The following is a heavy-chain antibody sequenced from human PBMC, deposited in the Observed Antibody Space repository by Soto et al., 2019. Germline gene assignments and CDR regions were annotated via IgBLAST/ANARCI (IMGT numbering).Heavy chain of an antibody. J-gene: IGHJ4*02. CDR2: ISYTGST. V-gene: IGHV4-59*08. D-gene: IGHD6-13*01. CDR3: ARLIGNSWLDY. CDR1: GDTIRSDY. Sequence: PSETLSLTCSVSGDTIRSDYWNWIRQPPGKRLEWIGYISYTGSTNYNPSLRSRVTMSLDTSKNQFSLQLDSVTPDDTAVYYCARLIGNSWLDYWGQGTLVTVSS.